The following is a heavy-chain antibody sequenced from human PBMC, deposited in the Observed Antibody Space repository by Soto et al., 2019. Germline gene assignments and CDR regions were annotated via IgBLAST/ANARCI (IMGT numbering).Heavy chain of an antibody. J-gene: IGHJ6*02. V-gene: IGHV4-4*07. CDR1: GAFIRDYY. D-gene: IGHD6-13*01. CDR3: ARVPGGEQQPHGMDV. CDR2: IHVIGST. Sequence: SETLSLTCTVSGAFIRDYYWSWIRQPAGKGLEWIGHIHVIGSTNYNPSLRSRVTMSLDTSKNQFSLKVFSVTAADTAVYYCARVPGGEQQPHGMDVWGQGTTVTVSS.